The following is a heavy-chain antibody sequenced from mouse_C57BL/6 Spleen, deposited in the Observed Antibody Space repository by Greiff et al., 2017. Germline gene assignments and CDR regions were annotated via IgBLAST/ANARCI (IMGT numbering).Heavy chain of an antibody. J-gene: IGHJ4*01. CDR1: GYTFTSYW. Sequence: QVQLQQPGAELVRPGTSVMLSCKASGYTFTSYWMHWVKQRPGQGLEWSGVSDPSDSYTNYNQKFQGKATLTVDTSSSTAYMQLSSLTSEDSAVYCCAPTTGAMDYWGQGTSVTVSA. V-gene: IGHV1-59*01. CDR2: SDPSDSYT. CDR3: APTTGAMDY. D-gene: IGHD2-14*01.